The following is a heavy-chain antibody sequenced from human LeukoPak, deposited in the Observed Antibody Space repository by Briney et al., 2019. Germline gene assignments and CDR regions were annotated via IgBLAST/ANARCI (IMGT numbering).Heavy chain of an antibody. V-gene: IGHV3-48*01. CDR2: ITSASNTI. J-gene: IGHJ4*02. CDR1: GFTLSSFA. CDR3: ARGRMGGLFDC. D-gene: IGHD3-16*01. Sequence: GGSLRLSCAASGFTLSSFAMNWVRQAPGKGLEGISYITSASNTIFYADSVKGRFTISRDNAKNSLYLQMNSLRAEDTAVYYCARGRMGGLFDCWGQGALVTVSS.